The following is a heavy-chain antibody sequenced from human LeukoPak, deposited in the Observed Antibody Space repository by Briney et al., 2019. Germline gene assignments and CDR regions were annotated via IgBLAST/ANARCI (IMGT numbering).Heavy chain of an antibody. D-gene: IGHD2-21*02. CDR2: IYTSGST. CDR3: ARGTVTAIRPPYFDP. CDR1: GGSISSYY. V-gene: IGHV4-4*07. Sequence: SETLSLTRTVDGGSISSYYWSWIRQPAGKGLEWIGRIYTSGSTNYNPSLKSRVTMSVDTSKNQFSLKLSSLTAADTAVYYCARGTVTAIRPPYFDPWGQGTLVTVSS. J-gene: IGHJ5*02.